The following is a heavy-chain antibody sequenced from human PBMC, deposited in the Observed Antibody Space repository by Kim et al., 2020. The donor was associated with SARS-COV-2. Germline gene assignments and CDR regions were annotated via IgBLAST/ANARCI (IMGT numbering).Heavy chain of an antibody. CDR3: ARAGEQQLVYFFDY. J-gene: IGHJ4*02. V-gene: IGHV1-46*01. D-gene: IGHD6-13*01. Sequence: AQQFQGSITMTGDTSTSTVYMELSSLRSGDTAVYYCARAGEQQLVYFFDYWGQGTLVTVSS.